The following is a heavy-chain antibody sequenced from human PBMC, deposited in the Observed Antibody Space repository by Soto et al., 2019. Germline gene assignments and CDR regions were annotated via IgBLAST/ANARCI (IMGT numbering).Heavy chain of an antibody. CDR3: ARGGYYDSSGYRLDY. D-gene: IGHD3-22*01. CDR2: ISYDGSNK. CDR1: GFTFSSYA. V-gene: IGHV3-30-3*01. Sequence: GGSLRLSCAASGFTFSSYAMHWVRQAPGKGLEWVAVISYDGSNKYYADSVKGRFTISRDNSKNTLYLQMNSLRAEDTAVYYCARGGYYDSSGYRLDYWGQGTLVTVSS. J-gene: IGHJ4*02.